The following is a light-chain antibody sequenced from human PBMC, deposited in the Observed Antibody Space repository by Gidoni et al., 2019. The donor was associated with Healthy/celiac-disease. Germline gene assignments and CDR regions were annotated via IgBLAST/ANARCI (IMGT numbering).Light chain of an antibody. J-gene: IGKJ3*01. CDR2: GAS. Sequence: EIVLTQSPGTLSLSPGERATLSCRASQSVSSSYLAWYQQKPGQAPRLLIYGASSRATGIPDRFSGGGSGTDFTLTISRREPEDVAVYYCQQYGSSPRFTFGPGTKVDIK. CDR3: QQYGSSPRFT. V-gene: IGKV3-20*01. CDR1: QSVSSSY.